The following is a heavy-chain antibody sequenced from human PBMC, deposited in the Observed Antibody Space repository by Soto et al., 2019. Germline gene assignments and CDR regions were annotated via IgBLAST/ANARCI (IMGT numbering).Heavy chain of an antibody. CDR2: SRDKANSFST. CDR1: GFTLSDYY. Sequence: EVKLVESGGGLVKPGGSLRLSCAVSGFTLSDYYIDWVRQAPGKGLEWLARSRDKANSFSTDYAASVKGRLSISRDDSESSGFLQMISLRPEDTALYYCARTKSYGAYDVWGQGTVVIVSS. CDR3: ARTKSYGAYDV. J-gene: IGHJ3*01. V-gene: IGHV3-72*01. D-gene: IGHD3-10*01.